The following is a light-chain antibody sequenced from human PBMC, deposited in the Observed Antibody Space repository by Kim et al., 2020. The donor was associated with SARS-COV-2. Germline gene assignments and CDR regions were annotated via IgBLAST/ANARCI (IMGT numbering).Light chain of an antibody. Sequence: DTISCTGRSSKIGAGYDVHWYQQIPGTAPKLLIYGNSNRPSGVPDRFSGSKSGTSASLAITGLQAEDEADYYCQSYDSSLSGSYVFGTGTKVTVL. V-gene: IGLV1-40*01. J-gene: IGLJ1*01. CDR1: SSKIGAGYD. CDR2: GNS. CDR3: QSYDSSLSGSYV.